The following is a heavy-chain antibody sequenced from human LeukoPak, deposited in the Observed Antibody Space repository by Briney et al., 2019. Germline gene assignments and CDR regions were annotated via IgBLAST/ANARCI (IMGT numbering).Heavy chain of an antibody. CDR1: GYTFTSYY. D-gene: IGHD2-2*03. CDR2: INPSGGST. Sequence: ASVKVSCKASGYTFTSYYMHWVRQAPGQGLEWMGIINPSGGSTSYAQKFQGRVTMTRDTSTSTVYMELSNLRSEDTAVYYCARDGYCSSTSCPGTYYYYGMDVWGQGTTVTVSS. V-gene: IGHV1-46*01. J-gene: IGHJ6*02. CDR3: ARDGYCSSTSCPGTYYYYGMDV.